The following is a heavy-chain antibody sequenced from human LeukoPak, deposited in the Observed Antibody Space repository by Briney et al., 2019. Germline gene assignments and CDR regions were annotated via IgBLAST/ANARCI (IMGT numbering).Heavy chain of an antibody. CDR2: IYSGGST. V-gene: IGHV3-66*01. CDR3: ARDLGGGSCYYH. J-gene: IGHJ4*02. Sequence: GGSLRLSCAASGFIVSSNYMSWVRQDPGKGLEWVSVIYSGGSTYYADSVKGRFTISRDNSKNTLYLQMNSLRAEDTAVYYCARDLGGGSCYYHWGQGTLVTVSS. CDR1: GFIVSSNY. D-gene: IGHD2-15*01.